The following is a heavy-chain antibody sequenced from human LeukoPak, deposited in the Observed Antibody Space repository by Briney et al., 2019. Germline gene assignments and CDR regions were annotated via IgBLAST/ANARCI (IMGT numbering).Heavy chain of an antibody. CDR3: EVIVVVKPPGDAFDI. V-gene: IGHV1-46*01. J-gene: IGHJ3*02. D-gene: IGHD3-22*01. Sequence: ASVKVSCKASGYTFTSYYMHWVRQAPRQGLEWMGRINPSGGSTSYAQKFQGRVTMTRDTSTSTVYMELSSLRSEDTAVYYCEVIVVVKPPGDAFDIWGQGTMVTVSS. CDR2: INPSGGST. CDR1: GYTFTSYY.